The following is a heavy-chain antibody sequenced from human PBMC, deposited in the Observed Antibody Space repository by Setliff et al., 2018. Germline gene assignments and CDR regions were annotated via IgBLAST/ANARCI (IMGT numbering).Heavy chain of an antibody. V-gene: IGHV5-51*01. CDR1: GYSFTSDW. J-gene: IGHJ6*03. D-gene: IGHD2-21*02. CDR3: ARRGWGSSSGDCYSPKGCYYYYMDV. CDR2: IYPGDSDT. Sequence: GESLKISCKGSGYSFTSDWIGWVRQMPGKGLEWMGIIYPGDSDTRYSPSFQGQVTISADKSIGTAYLQWSSLKASDTAIYYCARRGWGSSSGDCYSPKGCYYYYMDVWGKGTTVTVSS.